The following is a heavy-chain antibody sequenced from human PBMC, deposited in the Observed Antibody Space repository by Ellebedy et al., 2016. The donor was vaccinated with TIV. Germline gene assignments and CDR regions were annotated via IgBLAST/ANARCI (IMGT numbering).Heavy chain of an antibody. CDR1: GFTFGSYG. Sequence: GGSLRLSCAASGFTFGSYGMHWVRQAPGKGLEWVAGLWFDGDNRYYADSVKGRFTISRDNSKNTLYLQLNSLRVEDTAVYYCAREFDDYFFDFWGQGTLVTVSS. CDR2: LWFDGDNR. J-gene: IGHJ4*02. CDR3: AREFDDYFFDF. V-gene: IGHV3-33*08. D-gene: IGHD2-21*02.